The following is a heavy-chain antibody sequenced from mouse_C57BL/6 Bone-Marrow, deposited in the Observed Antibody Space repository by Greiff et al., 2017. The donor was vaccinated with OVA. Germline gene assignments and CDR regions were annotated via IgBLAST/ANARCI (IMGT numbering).Heavy chain of an antibody. CDR3: ARTVVADWYFDV. CDR1: GFTFSDYG. Sequence: EVNVVESGGGLVQPGGSLKLSCAASGFTFSDYGMAWVRQAPRKGPEWVAFISNLAYSIYYADTVTGRFTISRENAKNTLYLEMSSLRSEDTAMYYCARTVVADWYFDVWGTGTTVTVSS. V-gene: IGHV5-15*01. CDR2: ISNLAYSI. D-gene: IGHD1-1*01. J-gene: IGHJ1*03.